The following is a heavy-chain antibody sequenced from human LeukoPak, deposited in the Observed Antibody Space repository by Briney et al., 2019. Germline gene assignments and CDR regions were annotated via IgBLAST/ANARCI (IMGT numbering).Heavy chain of an antibody. J-gene: IGHJ6*03. CDR2: IIPIVGRA. CDR3: ARAPGVPAARNYYHCKDV. D-gene: IGHD2-2*01. Sequence: SVKLSCKASGGTFSSYAISWVRQAPGHGLEWRGGIIPIVGRATYAQKFQGRGTVTTDQPTSTAYLELSSLRSDHTAVYFCARAPGVPAARNYYHCKDVWGKGTTVTVCS. CDR1: GGTFSSYA. V-gene: IGHV1-69*05.